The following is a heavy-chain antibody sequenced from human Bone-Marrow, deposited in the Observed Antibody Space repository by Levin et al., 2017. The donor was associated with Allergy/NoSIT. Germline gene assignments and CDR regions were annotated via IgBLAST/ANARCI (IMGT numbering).Heavy chain of an antibody. V-gene: IGHV3-23*01. Sequence: GESLKISCAASGFTFSSYAMSWVRQAPGKGLEWVSAISGSGGSTYYADSVKGRFTISRDNSKNTLYLQMNSLRAEDTAVYYCAKDLPSIQLWPNYYYYYGMDVWGQGTTVTVSS. D-gene: IGHD5-18*01. J-gene: IGHJ6*02. CDR2: ISGSGGST. CDR3: AKDLPSIQLWPNYYYYYGMDV. CDR1: GFTFSSYA.